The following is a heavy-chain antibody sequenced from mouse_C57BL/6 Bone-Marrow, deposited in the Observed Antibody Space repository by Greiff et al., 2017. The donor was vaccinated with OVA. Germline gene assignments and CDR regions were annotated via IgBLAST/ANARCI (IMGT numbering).Heavy chain of an antibody. CDR1: GVDFSRYW. Sequence: EAGGVDFSRYWMSWVRRAPGKGLEWIGEINPDSSTINYAPSLKDKFIISRDNAKNTLYLQMSKVRSEDTALYYCARPGYDGYDWYFDVWGTGTTVTVSS. CDR2: INPDSSTI. J-gene: IGHJ1*03. CDR3: ARPGYDGYDWYFDV. V-gene: IGHV4-1*01. D-gene: IGHD2-3*01.